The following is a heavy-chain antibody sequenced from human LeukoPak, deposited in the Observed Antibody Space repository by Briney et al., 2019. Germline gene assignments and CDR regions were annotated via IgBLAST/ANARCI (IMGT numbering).Heavy chain of an antibody. CDR3: ARELRGYSYGYIHYFDY. V-gene: IGHV1-18*01. CDR2: ISAYNGNT. D-gene: IGHD5-18*01. Sequence: GASVKVSCKASGYTFTSYGISWVRQAPGQGLEWMGWISAYNGNTNYAQKLQGRVTMTTDTSTSTAYMELRSLRSDDTAVYYCARELRGYSYGYIHYFDYWRQGTLVTVSS. J-gene: IGHJ4*02. CDR1: GYTFTSYG.